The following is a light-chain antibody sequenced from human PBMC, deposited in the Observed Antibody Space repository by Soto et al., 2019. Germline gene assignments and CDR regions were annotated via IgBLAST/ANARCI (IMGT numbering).Light chain of an antibody. CDR2: GNS. V-gene: IGLV1-40*01. J-gene: IGLJ3*02. CDR1: SSNIGAGYD. Sequence: QSVLTQPLSVSGAPGQRVTISCTGSSSNIGAGYDVHWYQQLPGTAPKLLIYGNSTRPSGVPDRFSGSKSGTSASLAITGLQAEDEADYYCQSYDSSLSGWVFGGGTKLTVL. CDR3: QSYDSSLSGWV.